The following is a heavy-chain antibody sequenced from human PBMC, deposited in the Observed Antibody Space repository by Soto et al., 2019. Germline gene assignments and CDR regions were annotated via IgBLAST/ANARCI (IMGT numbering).Heavy chain of an antibody. Sequence: QVQLVQSGAEVKKPGASVKVSCKTSGYTFTTYGVSWVRQAPGLGLEWMGWISGYNGNTNSAPKFQVRVSMTTDTSTSTAYMELRSLRSDDTAVYYCASDERTYCGGDNCEHYFDYWGQGTLVTVSS. J-gene: IGHJ4*02. D-gene: IGHD2-21*01. CDR1: GYTFTTYG. CDR2: ISGYNGNT. V-gene: IGHV1-18*01. CDR3: ASDERTYCGGDNCEHYFDY.